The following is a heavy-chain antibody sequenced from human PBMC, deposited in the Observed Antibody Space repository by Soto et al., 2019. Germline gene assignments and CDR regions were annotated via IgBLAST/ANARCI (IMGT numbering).Heavy chain of an antibody. CDR3: ARGWGYDSNDYYYAY. D-gene: IGHD3-22*01. Sequence: QVQLVQSGAEVRPPGSSVKVSCKASGGTFSRPALSWVRQAPGPGLEWMGGIIPIFGTANHAQKFQGRVTIIADESTSTVYMELSSLRSEDTAMYYCARGWGYDSNDYYYAYWGQGTLVIVSS. V-gene: IGHV1-69*01. CDR1: GGTFSRPA. J-gene: IGHJ4*02. CDR2: IIPIFGTA.